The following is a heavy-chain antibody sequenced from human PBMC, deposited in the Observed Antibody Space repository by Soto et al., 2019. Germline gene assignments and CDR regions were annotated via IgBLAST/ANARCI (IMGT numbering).Heavy chain of an antibody. CDR2: IYWDDDK. J-gene: IGHJ6*02. CDR3: THVDAAMVAPTSPLQYYNAFDV. CDR1: GFSLSTTGVG. D-gene: IGHD5-18*01. Sequence: HITLKKSGQALVKATQTLTLTGTVSGFSLSTTGVGVAWIRQPQRQALEWLALIYWDDDKRYSPALESRITIATDNPTNHVVLTVTNMDPMDTATYYYTHVDAAMVAPTSPLQYYNAFDVWGQGATVTVSS. V-gene: IGHV2-5*02.